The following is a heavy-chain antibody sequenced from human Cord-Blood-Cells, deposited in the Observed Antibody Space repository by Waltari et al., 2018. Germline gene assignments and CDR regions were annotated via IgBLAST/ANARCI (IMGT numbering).Heavy chain of an antibody. J-gene: IGHJ4*02. V-gene: IGHV1-2*04. Sequence: QVQLVQSGAEVKKPGASVKVSCKASGYTLTGYYMHWVRQAPGQGLEWMGWNNPNRGGTNYAQKFQGWVTMARDTSISTAYMELSRLRSDDTAVYYCARNGCTGGVCYDYWGQGTLVTVSS. D-gene: IGHD2-8*02. CDR1: GYTLTGYY. CDR2: NNPNRGGT. CDR3: ARNGCTGGVCYDY.